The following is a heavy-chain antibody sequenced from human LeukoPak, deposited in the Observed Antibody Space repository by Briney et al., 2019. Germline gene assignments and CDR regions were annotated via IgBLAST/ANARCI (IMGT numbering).Heavy chain of an antibody. CDR1: GFTFSSYS. D-gene: IGHD3-3*01. CDR3: TRGSEWTSGVSDY. J-gene: IGHJ4*02. Sequence: GGSLRLSCAASGFTFSSYSMNWVRQAPGKGLEWVAVISYDGSNKYYADSVKGRFTISRDNSKNTLYLQMNSLRAEDTAVYYCTRGSEWTSGVSDYWGQGTLVTVSS. CDR2: ISYDGSNK. V-gene: IGHV3-30*03.